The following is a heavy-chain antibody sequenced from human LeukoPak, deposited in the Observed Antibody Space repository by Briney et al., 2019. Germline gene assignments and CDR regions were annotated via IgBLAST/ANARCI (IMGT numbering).Heavy chain of an antibody. V-gene: IGHV3-64D*06. D-gene: IGHD6-13*01. CDR1: GFTFSSYA. Sequence: GGSPRLSCSASGFTFSSYAMHWVRQAPGKGLEYVSAISSNGGSTYYSDSVKGRFTISRDNSKNTLYLQMSSLRAEDTAVYYCVKGALRAAAGSSGYWGQGTLVTVSS. CDR3: VKGALRAAAGSSGY. CDR2: ISSNGGST. J-gene: IGHJ4*02.